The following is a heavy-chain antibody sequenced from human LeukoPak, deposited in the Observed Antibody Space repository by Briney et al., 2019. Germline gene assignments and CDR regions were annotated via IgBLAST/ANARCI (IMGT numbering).Heavy chain of an antibody. CDR3: ANRGF. CDR1: GXTVSSDF. J-gene: IGHJ4*02. CDR2: IHGDGSA. Sequence: GGSLRLSCAASGXTVSSDFMTWVRQAPGKGLEWVSIIHGDGSAYYADSVRGRFTVSRDISKNTLFLQMVGLRAEDTALYYCANRGFWGQGSLVTVSS. V-gene: IGHV3-53*01.